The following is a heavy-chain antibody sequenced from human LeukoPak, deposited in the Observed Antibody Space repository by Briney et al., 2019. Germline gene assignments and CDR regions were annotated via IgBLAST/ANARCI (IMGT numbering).Heavy chain of an antibody. D-gene: IGHD3-22*01. J-gene: IGHJ6*03. CDR2: ISYAGSNK. CDR1: GFTFSSYA. CDR3: AKGSKLVVITWDHYMAV. Sequence: PGGSLRLSCAPSGFTFSSYAMHWVRQAPGKGLEWVAVISYAGSNKFYAGSVRGRVTISRDNSKNTLYLQMNSLRAGDTAVYYCAKGSKLVVITWDHYMAVWGKGTTVTISS. V-gene: IGHV3-30-3*01.